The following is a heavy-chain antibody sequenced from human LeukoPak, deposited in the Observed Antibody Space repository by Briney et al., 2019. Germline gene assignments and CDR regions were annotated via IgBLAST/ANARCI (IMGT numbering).Heavy chain of an antibody. Sequence: GESLKISCKGSGYSFSYYWIALVRQMPGKGLEWMGIIYPGDSDTRYSPSFQGQVTISTDKSITTAYLQWNSLKASDTAMYYCARRHKRGAYSYGVDYWGQGTLVTVSS. D-gene: IGHD5-18*01. CDR3: ARRHKRGAYSYGVDY. CDR2: IYPGDSDT. V-gene: IGHV5-51*01. CDR1: GYSFSYYW. J-gene: IGHJ4*02.